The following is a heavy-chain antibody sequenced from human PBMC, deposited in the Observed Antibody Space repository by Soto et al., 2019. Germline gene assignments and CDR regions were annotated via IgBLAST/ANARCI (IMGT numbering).Heavy chain of an antibody. CDR2: IYYSGST. Sequence: PSETLSLTCTVSGGSISSSNFHWGWIRQPPGKGLEWIGSIYYSGSTYYSPSLKSRVTISVDKSKNHFSLKLSSVTAADTAVYYCARSEATGLDHWGQGTLVT. CDR3: ARSEATGLDH. D-gene: IGHD1-26*01. V-gene: IGHV4-39*07. J-gene: IGHJ4*02. CDR1: GGSISSSNFH.